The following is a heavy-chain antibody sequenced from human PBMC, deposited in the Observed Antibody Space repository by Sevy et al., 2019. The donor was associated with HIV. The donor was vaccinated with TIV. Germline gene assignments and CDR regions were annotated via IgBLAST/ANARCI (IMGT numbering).Heavy chain of an antibody. J-gene: IGHJ4*02. Sequence: GGSLRLSCVASGFIFSKFGMHWVRQAPGKGLQWVSAISESGGTTYYADSVKGRFTISRDNSKNTLYLQMNSLRAEDTAVYYCAKASIEVAATTGGVFDYWGQGTLVTVSS. CDR1: GFIFSKFG. V-gene: IGHV3-23*01. CDR3: AKASIEVAATTGGVFDY. CDR2: ISESGGTT. D-gene: IGHD6-19*01.